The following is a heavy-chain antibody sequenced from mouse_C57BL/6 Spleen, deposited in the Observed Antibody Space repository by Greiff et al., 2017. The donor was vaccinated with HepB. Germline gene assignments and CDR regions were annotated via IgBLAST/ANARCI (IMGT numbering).Heavy chain of an antibody. CDR1: GYTFTSYW. Sequence: QVQLQQSGAELVMPGASVKLSCKASGYTFTSYWMHWVKQRPGQGLEWIGEIDPSDSYTNYNQKFKGKSTLTVDKSSSTAYMQLSSLTSEDSAVYYCARSRITTVVEGTCWYFDVWGTGTTVTVSS. V-gene: IGHV1-69*01. CDR2: IDPSDSYT. D-gene: IGHD1-1*01. J-gene: IGHJ1*03. CDR3: ARSRITTVVEGTCWYFDV.